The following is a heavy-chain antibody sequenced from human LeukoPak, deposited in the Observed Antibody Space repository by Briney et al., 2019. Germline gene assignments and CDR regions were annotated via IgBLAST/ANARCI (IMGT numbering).Heavy chain of an antibody. Sequence: GGSLRLSCTASGFTFGDHSVSWFRQAPGKGLEWVGFIRSKAYGGTAEYATSVKGRFTISRDDSKSVAYLQMDSLKTEDTAVYYCTREIRYFDWFQADYWGQGTLVTVSS. D-gene: IGHD3-9*01. CDR3: TREIRYFDWFQADY. CDR1: GFTFGDHS. J-gene: IGHJ4*02. V-gene: IGHV3-49*03. CDR2: IRSKAYGGTA.